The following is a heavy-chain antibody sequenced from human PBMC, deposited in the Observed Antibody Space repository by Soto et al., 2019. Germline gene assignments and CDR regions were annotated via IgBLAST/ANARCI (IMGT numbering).Heavy chain of an antibody. CDR1: GASISDNY. CDR2: IYDSGNT. D-gene: IGHD6-19*01. Sequence: QVQLQESGPGLVEPSETLSLTCTVSGASISDNYWSWIRQPPGKGLEWIGYIYDSGNTNYSPSLPSRVTMSVDRSKNQFSLALNSVTAADTAVYSCARYRRGTGWYYLDYWGQGTLVTVSS. V-gene: IGHV4-59*01. J-gene: IGHJ4*02. CDR3: ARYRRGTGWYYLDY.